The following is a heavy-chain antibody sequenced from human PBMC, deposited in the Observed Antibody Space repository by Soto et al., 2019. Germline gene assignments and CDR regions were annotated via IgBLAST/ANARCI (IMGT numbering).Heavy chain of an antibody. CDR3: ARDKDRQQLGGNYYYGIDV. D-gene: IGHD3-3*02. V-gene: IGHV1-69*12. J-gene: IGHJ6*02. Sequence: QVQLVQSGAEVKKPGSSVTVSCKASGGTFGNSAISWVRQAPGQGLEWMGGISPIFPTTDYAQKFQGRVTITADESTSTAYMELTSLRSEDTTVYYCARDKDRQQLGGNYYYGIDVWGQGTTVTVSS. CDR2: ISPIFPTT. CDR1: GGTFGNSA.